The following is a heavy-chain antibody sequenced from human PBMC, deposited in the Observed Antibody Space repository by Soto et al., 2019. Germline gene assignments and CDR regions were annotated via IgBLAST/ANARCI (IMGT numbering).Heavy chain of an antibody. V-gene: IGHV3-30-3*01. D-gene: IGHD6-13*01. CDR1: GFTFSSYA. Sequence: QVRLVESGGGVVQPGRSLRLSFAASGFTFSSYAMHWVRQAPGKGLEGVAVISYDGSNKYYADSVKGRFTISRDNSKNTLYLQMNSLRAEDTAVYYCARDRSSSWYALYYFDYWGQGTLVTVSS. CDR3: ARDRSSSWYALYYFDY. CDR2: ISYDGSNK. J-gene: IGHJ4*02.